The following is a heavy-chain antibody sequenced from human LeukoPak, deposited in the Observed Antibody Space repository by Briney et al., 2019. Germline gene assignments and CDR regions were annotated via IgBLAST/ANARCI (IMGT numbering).Heavy chain of an antibody. J-gene: IGHJ5*02. CDR1: GGTFSSYA. V-gene: IGHV1-69*04. CDR2: IIPILGIA. CDR3: ARYCSGGSCFTSSLWFDP. Sequence: GASVKVSCKASGGTFSSYAISWVRQAPGQGLEWMGRIIPILGIANYAQKFQGRVTITADKSTSTAYMELSSLRSEDTAVYYCARYCSGGSCFTSSLWFDPWGQGTLVTVSS. D-gene: IGHD2-15*01.